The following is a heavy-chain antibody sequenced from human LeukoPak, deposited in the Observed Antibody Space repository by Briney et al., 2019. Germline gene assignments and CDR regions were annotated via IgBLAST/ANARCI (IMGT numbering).Heavy chain of an antibody. D-gene: IGHD2-15*01. CDR2: IGSSGDNR. Sequence: GGSLRLSCAAPGFTFSSYAMTWVRQAPGKGLEWVSYIGSSGDNRYSVDSVKGRFTISRDNSKNTLYLQMNSLTAEDTAVYYCARGHCSSGSCYQFFDFWGQGTLVTVSP. V-gene: IGHV3-23*01. J-gene: IGHJ4*02. CDR1: GFTFSSYA. CDR3: ARGHCSSGSCYQFFDF.